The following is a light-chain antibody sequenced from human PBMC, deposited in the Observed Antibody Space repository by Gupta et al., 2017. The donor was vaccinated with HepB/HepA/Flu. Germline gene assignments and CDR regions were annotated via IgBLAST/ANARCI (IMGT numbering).Light chain of an antibody. CDR1: QSISSP. Sequence: DIQMTQSPSSLSASVGDRVTITCRASQSISSPLNWYHQRPGKAPKLLIYDATTLQSGVPSRFSGSASGTXFSLSIXMLPPEDFVNYCCQQNDGTPTTFGXGTTVEVK. CDR3: QQNDGTPTT. V-gene: IGKV1-39*01. J-gene: IGKJ1*01. CDR2: DAT.